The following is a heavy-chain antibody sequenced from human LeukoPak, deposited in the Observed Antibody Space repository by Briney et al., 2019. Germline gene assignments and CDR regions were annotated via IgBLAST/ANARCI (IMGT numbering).Heavy chain of an antibody. Sequence: SETLSLTCTVSGGSISSGGYYWSWIRQHPGKGLEWIGYIYYSGSTYYNPSFKSRVTISVDTSKNQFSLKLSSVTAADTAVYYCARGGPRYFQHWGQGTLVTVSS. CDR2: IYYSGST. V-gene: IGHV4-31*03. CDR3: ARGGPRYFQH. CDR1: GGSISSGGYY. J-gene: IGHJ1*01.